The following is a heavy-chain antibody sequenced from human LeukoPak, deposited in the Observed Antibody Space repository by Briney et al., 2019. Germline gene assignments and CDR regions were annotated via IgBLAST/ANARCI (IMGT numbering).Heavy chain of an antibody. Sequence: PSETLSLTCTVSGGSISSGGYYWSWIRQHPGKGLEWIGYIYYSGSTYYNPSLKSRVTISVDTSKNQFSLKLSSVTAADTAVYYCATAKKYLYYYDSSGVDAFDIWGQGTMVTVSS. CDR3: ATAKKYLYYYDSSGVDAFDI. CDR2: IYYSGST. D-gene: IGHD3-22*01. J-gene: IGHJ3*02. V-gene: IGHV4-31*03. CDR1: GGSISSGGYY.